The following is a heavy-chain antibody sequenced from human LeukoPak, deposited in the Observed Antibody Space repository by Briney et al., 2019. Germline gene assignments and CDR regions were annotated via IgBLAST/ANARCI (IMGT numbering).Heavy chain of an antibody. D-gene: IGHD1-14*01. V-gene: IGHV3-7*01. CDR2: IKSDGSET. J-gene: IGHJ4*02. CDR3: AREVWGRLDY. Sequence: PGGSLRLSCAASGFTFSDYWMGWVRQAPGKGLEYVANIKSDGSETYYVDSVKGRFTISRDNARNSLYLQVNSLRAEDTAVYYCAREVWGRLDYWGQGTLVPSPQ. CDR1: GFTFSDYW.